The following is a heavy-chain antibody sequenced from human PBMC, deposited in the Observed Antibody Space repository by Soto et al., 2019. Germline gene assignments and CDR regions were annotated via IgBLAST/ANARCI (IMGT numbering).Heavy chain of an antibody. Sequence: PGGSLRLSCTASGFTFSSYNMNWVRQAPGKGLEWVSSISSGSSYIYYADSVKGRFTISRDNAKNSLYLQMNSLRAEDTAVYYCARLGGYCTITSCYGYYGMDVWGQGTTVTVSS. CDR3: ARLGGYCTITSCYGYYGMDV. D-gene: IGHD2-2*01. CDR1: GFTFSSYN. V-gene: IGHV3-21*01. CDR2: ISSGSSYI. J-gene: IGHJ6*02.